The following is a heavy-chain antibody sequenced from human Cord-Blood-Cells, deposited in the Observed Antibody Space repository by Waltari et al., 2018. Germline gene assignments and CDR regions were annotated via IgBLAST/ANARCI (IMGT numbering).Heavy chain of an antibody. CDR2: IKQDGSGK. CDR3: AREGGIAAAGDY. D-gene: IGHD6-13*01. Sequence: EVQLVESGGGLVQPGGSLRLSCAASGFTFSSYWMSWVRQAPGKGLEWVANIKQDGSGKYDVDSVKGRFTISRDNAKNSLYLQMNSLRAEDTAVYYCAREGGIAAAGDYWGQGTLVTVSS. J-gene: IGHJ4*02. V-gene: IGHV3-7*01. CDR1: GFTFSSYW.